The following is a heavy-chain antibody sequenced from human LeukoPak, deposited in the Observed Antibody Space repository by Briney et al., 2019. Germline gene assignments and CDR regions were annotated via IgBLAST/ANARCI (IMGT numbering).Heavy chain of an antibody. CDR2: ISSNGGST. D-gene: IGHD2-21*02. V-gene: IGHV3-64*01. CDR3: ARDLRLKELAYCGGDCLDY. J-gene: IGHJ4*02. CDR1: GFTFDDDG. Sequence: GGSLRLSCAASGFTFDDDGMSWVRQAPGKGLEYVSAISSNGGSTYYANSVKGRFTISRDNSKNTLYLQMGSLRAEDMAVYYCARDLRLKELAYCGGDCLDYWGQGTLVTVSS.